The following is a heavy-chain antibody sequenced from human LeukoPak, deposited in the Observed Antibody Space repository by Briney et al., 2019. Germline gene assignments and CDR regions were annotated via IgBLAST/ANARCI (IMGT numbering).Heavy chain of an antibody. Sequence: ASVKVSCKASGGTFTSYAMHWVRQAPGQRLEWMGWINAGNGNAKYSQKFQGRVTITRDTSASTAYMELSSLRSEDTAVYYCARVLNWNDNRGDFDYWGQGTLVTVSP. CDR3: ARVLNWNDNRGDFDY. V-gene: IGHV1-3*01. D-gene: IGHD1-20*01. J-gene: IGHJ4*02. CDR1: GGTFTSYA. CDR2: INAGNGNA.